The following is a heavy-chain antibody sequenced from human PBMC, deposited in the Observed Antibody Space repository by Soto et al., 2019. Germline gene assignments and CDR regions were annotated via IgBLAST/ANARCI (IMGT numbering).Heavy chain of an antibody. V-gene: IGHV4-39*01. D-gene: IGHD3-3*01. CDR2: IYYNGFT. J-gene: IGHJ5*02. CDR1: GGSISSRNYY. Sequence: QLQLQESGPGLVKPLETLSLICTVSGGSISSRNYYWGWIRQPPGKGLEWIGSIYYNGFTYYNPSLKSRVPISVATSKNQFSLRLNSVTAADPAVYYCARQADFWSGGGGFDPWGQGTLVTVSS. CDR3: ARQADFWSGGGGFDP.